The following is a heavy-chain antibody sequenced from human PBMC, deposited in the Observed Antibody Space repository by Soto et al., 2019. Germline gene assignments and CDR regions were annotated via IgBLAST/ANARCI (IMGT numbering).Heavy chain of an antibody. V-gene: IGHV4-38-2*02. CDR3: AREVDIVASFYYYGMDV. CDR1: DSSINSNYY. CDR2: IHHSGTT. J-gene: IGHJ6*02. Sequence: PSETLSLTCGVSDSSINSNYYWLWIRQPPGKGLEWIGAIHHSGTTYYTPSLKSRVTISMDMSKNHFSLRAEDTAVYYCAREVDIVASFYYYGMDVWGQGTTVTVSS. D-gene: IGHD5-12*01.